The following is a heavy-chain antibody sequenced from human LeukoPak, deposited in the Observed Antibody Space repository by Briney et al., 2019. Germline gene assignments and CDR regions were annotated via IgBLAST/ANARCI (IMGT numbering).Heavy chain of an antibody. J-gene: IGHJ6*03. D-gene: IGHD3-3*01. CDR1: GFTPAVYG. V-gene: IGHV3-20*04. Sequence: GGSLRLSCAASGFTPAVYGMSWVRQAPGKGLEWVSEINWHGGVTAYADSVTGRFTISRDNAKNSLYLQMDSLRAEGSALYYCARRSFWSGYYQEGLHYYMYVWGKGTTVTVSS. CDR3: ARRSFWSGYYQEGLHYYMYV. CDR2: INWHGGVT.